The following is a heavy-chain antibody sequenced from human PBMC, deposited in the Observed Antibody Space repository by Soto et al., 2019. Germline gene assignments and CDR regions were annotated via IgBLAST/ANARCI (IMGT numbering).Heavy chain of an antibody. Sequence: SQTLSLTCAISGDSVSSNSAAWNWIRQSPSRGLEWLGRTYYRSKWYNDYAVSVKSRITTNPDTSKNQFSLQLNSVTPEDTAVYYCARESGGVDYVWGSYRYSPIGMDVWGQGTTVTVSS. J-gene: IGHJ6*02. V-gene: IGHV6-1*01. CDR1: GDSVSSNSAA. CDR2: TYYRSKWYN. CDR3: ARESGGVDYVWGSYRYSPIGMDV. D-gene: IGHD3-16*02.